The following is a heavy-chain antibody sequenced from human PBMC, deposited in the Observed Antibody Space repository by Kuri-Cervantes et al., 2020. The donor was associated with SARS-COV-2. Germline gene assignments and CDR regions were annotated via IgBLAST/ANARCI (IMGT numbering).Heavy chain of an antibody. CDR3: AREGRNIDYYYGMDV. J-gene: IGHJ6*02. V-gene: IGHV1-46*01. CDR2: INPSGGST. Sequence: ASVKVSCKASGYTFTSYYMHWVRQAPGQGLEWMGIINPSGGSTSYAQKFQGIVTMTRDTSTSTVYMELSSLRSEDTAVYYCAREGRNIDYYYGMDVWGQGTTVTVSS. D-gene: IGHD1-14*01. CDR1: GYTFTSYY.